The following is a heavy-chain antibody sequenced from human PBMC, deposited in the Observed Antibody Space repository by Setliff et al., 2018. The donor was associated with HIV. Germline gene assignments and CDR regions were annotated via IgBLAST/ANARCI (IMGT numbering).Heavy chain of an antibody. CDR2: ISGGSSSYS. CDR3: ARTASYGNSWYHWVDP. V-gene: IGHV3-11*03. CDR1: GFTFSDHY. Sequence: PGGSLRLSCAASGFTFSDHYMTWVRQAPGKGLEWISYISGGSSSYSNYADSVKGRFAISRDNAKNSLYLHMNSLRAEDTALYYCARTASYGNSWYHWVDPWGQGTLVTVSS. J-gene: IGHJ5*02. D-gene: IGHD6-13*01.